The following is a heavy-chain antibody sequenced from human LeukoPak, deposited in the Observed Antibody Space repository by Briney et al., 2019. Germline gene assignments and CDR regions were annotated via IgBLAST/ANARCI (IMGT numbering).Heavy chain of an antibody. CDR2: IYYSGST. J-gene: IGHJ4*02. CDR1: GGSISSYY. Sequence: SETLSLTCTVSGGSISSYYWSWIRQPPGKGLEWIGYIYYSGSTNYNPSLKSRVTISVDTSKNQFSLKLSSVTAADTAVYYCARCVVAMSEGGYSDYWSQGTLVTVSS. V-gene: IGHV4-59*01. D-gene: IGHD2-21*01. CDR3: ARCVVAMSEGGYSDY.